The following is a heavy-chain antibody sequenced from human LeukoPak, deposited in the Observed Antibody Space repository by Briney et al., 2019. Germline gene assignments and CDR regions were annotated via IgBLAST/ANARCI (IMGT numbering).Heavy chain of an antibody. CDR1: GGSFSGYY. J-gene: IGHJ4*02. V-gene: IGHV4-34*01. CDR3: ARNGITIFGVAFDY. Sequence: SETLSLTCAVYGGSFSGYYWSWIRQPPGKGLEWIGEINHSGSTNYNPSLKSRVTISVDTSKNQFSLKLSSVTAADTAVYYCARNGITIFGVAFDYWGQGTLVTVSS. CDR2: INHSGST. D-gene: IGHD3-3*01.